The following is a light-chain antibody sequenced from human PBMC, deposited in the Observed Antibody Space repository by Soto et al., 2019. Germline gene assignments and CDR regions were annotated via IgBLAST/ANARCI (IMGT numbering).Light chain of an antibody. CDR2: GAS. CDR3: QQYGALPPT. CDR1: QTVSNTY. V-gene: IGKV3-20*01. Sequence: EIGLTQFPGALSLSPGERVTLSCRASQTVSNTYLAWYQQKSGQAPKFLIYGASNRATGIPDRFSGSGSGTDFTLTISSLEPEDFAVYYCQQYGALPPTFGGGTKVEIK. J-gene: IGKJ4*01.